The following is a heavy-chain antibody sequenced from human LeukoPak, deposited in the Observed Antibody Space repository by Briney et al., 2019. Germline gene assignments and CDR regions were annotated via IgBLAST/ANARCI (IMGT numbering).Heavy chain of an antibody. Sequence: PGGSLRLSCAASGFSVRSNYMNWVRQAPGKGLEWVSAISGSGGSTYYADTVKGRFTISRDNSKNTLYLQMNSLRAEDTAVYYCARGQYSGYESWGQGTLVTVSS. CDR2: ISGSGGST. J-gene: IGHJ4*02. V-gene: IGHV3-23*01. CDR1: GFSVRSNY. D-gene: IGHD5-12*01. CDR3: ARGQYSGYES.